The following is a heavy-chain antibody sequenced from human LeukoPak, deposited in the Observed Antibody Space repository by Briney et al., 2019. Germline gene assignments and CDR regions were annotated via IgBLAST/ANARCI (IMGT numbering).Heavy chain of an antibody. Sequence: PGGSLRLSCAASGFIFSSYWMHWVRHAPGKGLAWVSRINTDGSSTSYADSVKGRFTISRDNAKNTLYLQMNSLRAEDTAVYYCAREEITMVRGVMYYNMDVWGKGTTVTVSS. CDR2: INTDGSST. D-gene: IGHD3-10*01. V-gene: IGHV3-74*01. CDR1: GFIFSSYW. J-gene: IGHJ6*03. CDR3: AREEITMVRGVMYYNMDV.